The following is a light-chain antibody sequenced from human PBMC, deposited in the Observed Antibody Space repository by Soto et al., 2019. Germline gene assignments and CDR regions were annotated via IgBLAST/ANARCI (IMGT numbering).Light chain of an antibody. J-gene: IGLJ1*01. Sequence: SYELTQPPSVSVAPGQTASITCGGNNIGSKSVQWYQQKPGQAPVLVVYGDSDRPSGIPERFSGSKSGSTATLTITWVEAGDEADYYCGSWDSSLSAYVFGTGTKVTVL. V-gene: IGLV3-21*02. CDR2: GDS. CDR1: NIGSKS. CDR3: GSWDSSLSAYV.